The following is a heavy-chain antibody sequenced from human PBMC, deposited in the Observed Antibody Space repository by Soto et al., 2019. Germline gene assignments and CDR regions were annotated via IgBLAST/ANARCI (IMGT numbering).Heavy chain of an antibody. D-gene: IGHD3-3*01. CDR2: IRSKAYGGTT. V-gene: IGHV3-49*03. CDR3: TRVTYYDFWSGPSTFDP. Sequence: GGSLRLSCTASGFTFGDYAMSWFRQAPGKGLEWVGFIRSKAYGGTTEYAASVKGRFTISRDDSKSIAYLQMNSLKTEDTAVYYCTRVTYYDFWSGPSTFDPWGQGTLVTVSS. J-gene: IGHJ5*02. CDR1: GFTFGDYA.